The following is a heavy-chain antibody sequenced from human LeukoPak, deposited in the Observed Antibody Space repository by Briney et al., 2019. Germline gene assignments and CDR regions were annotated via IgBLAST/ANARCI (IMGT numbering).Heavy chain of an antibody. D-gene: IGHD6-13*01. Sequence: GGSLRLSCAASGFSFSSNGMSWVRQAPGRGLEWVSALSGSGSTTYYADSVKGRFTISRDNSKNTVFLQMNSLRVEDTAVYYCAKAGYSSSWPFDYWGQGTQVTVSS. J-gene: IGHJ4*02. CDR1: GFSFSSNG. CDR3: AKAGYSSSWPFDY. V-gene: IGHV3-23*01. CDR2: LSGSGSTT.